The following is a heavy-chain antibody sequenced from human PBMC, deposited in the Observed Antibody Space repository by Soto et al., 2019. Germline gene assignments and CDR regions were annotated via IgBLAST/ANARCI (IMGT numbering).Heavy chain of an antibody. Sequence: GGSLRLSCAASGFTFSSYGMHWVRQAPGKGLEWVAVIWYDGSNKYYADSVKGRFTISRDNSKNTLYLQMNSLRAEDTAVYYCARAPDYYDSSGYYYHWGQGTLVTVSS. CDR2: IWYDGSNK. J-gene: IGHJ4*02. V-gene: IGHV3-33*01. CDR1: GFTFSSYG. CDR3: ARAPDYYDSSGYYYH. D-gene: IGHD3-22*01.